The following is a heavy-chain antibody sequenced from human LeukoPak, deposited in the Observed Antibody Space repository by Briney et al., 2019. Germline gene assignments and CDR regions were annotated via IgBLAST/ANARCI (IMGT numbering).Heavy chain of an antibody. Sequence: GGSLRLSCGASGFTFSGYSMNWVRQAPGKGLEWVSSISSYSTYIYYADSVKGRFTISRDNSKNTLYLQMNSLRAEDTAVYYCARDCSGGSCYSGASYWGQGTLVTVSS. CDR2: ISSYSTYI. J-gene: IGHJ4*02. CDR3: ARDCSGGSCYSGASY. CDR1: GFTFSGYS. V-gene: IGHV3-21*04. D-gene: IGHD2-15*01.